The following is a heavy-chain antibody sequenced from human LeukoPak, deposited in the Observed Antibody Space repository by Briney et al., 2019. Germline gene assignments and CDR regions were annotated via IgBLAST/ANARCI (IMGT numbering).Heavy chain of an antibody. CDR1: GFTFSSYA. D-gene: IGHD3-9*01. J-gene: IGHJ4*02. CDR2: ISGSGGST. V-gene: IGHV3-23*01. CDR3: AKRVGYYDILTGYYFDY. Sequence: GGSLRLSCAASGFTFSSYAMSWVRQAPGKGLEWVSAISGSGGSTYYADSVKGRFTISRDNSKNTLYLQMNSLRAEDTAVHYCAKRVGYYDILTGYYFDYWGQGTLVTVSS.